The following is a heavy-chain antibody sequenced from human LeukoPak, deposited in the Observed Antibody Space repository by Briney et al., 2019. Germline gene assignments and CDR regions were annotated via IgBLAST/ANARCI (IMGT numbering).Heavy chain of an antibody. V-gene: IGHV3-64D*06. D-gene: IGHD1-26*01. J-gene: IGHJ4*02. Sequence: PGGSLRLSCSASGFTFSSYAMHWVRQAPGKGLEYVSAISSNGGSTYYADSVKGRFTISRDNSKNTLYLQMSSLRAEDTAVYYCAREKSEGELQEPSFDYWGQGTLVTVSS. CDR1: GFTFSSYA. CDR3: AREKSEGELQEPSFDY. CDR2: ISSNGGST.